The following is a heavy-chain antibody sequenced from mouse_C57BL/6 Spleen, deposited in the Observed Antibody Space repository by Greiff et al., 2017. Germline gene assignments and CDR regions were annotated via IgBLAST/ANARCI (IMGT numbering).Heavy chain of an antibody. Sequence: QVQLQQPGAELVKPGASVKLSCKASGYTFTSYWMHWVKQRPGRGLEWIGRIEPNSGGNKYHEKFQSKATLTGDKRSSTASMKLSSLASEDSAVYYCARGYYGSSGGYFDVWGTGTTVTVSS. CDR2: IEPNSGGN. V-gene: IGHV1-72*01. CDR1: GYTFTSYW. J-gene: IGHJ1*03. CDR3: ARGYYGSSGGYFDV. D-gene: IGHD1-1*01.